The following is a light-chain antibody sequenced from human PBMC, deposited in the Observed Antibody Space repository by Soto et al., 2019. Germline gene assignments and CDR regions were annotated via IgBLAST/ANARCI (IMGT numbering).Light chain of an antibody. CDR1: SSDVGASNY. V-gene: IGLV2-8*01. J-gene: IGLJ2*01. CDR2: DVI. CDR3: GSYAGGNTLV. Sequence: QSALTQPPSASGSPGQSVTISCTGTSSDVGASNYVSWYQQHPGKAPKLMIYDVIKRPSGVPDRFSGSKSANTASLTVSGLQTEDEADYYCGSYAGGNTLVFGGGTQLTVL.